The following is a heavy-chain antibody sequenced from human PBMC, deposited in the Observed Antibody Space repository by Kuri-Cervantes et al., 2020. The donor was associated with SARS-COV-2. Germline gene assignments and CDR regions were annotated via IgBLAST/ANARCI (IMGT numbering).Heavy chain of an antibody. D-gene: IGHD2-15*01. CDR1: GGTFSNYA. CDR2: IIPIFGTA. Sequence: SVXXSXXASGGTFSNYAISWMRQAPGQGLEWMGGIIPIFGTANYAQKFQGGVTITADESTSTAYMELSSLRSEDTAMYYCARDRDMGGWPTTSIGGFDPWGQGTLVTVSS. CDR3: ARDRDMGGWPTTSIGGFDP. V-gene: IGHV1-69*13. J-gene: IGHJ5*02.